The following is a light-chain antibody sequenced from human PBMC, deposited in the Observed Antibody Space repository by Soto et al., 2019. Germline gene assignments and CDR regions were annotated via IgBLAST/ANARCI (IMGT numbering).Light chain of an antibody. CDR3: SSSAGSNNF. CDR1: SSDVGGYNY. Sequence: SVLTQPPSASGSPGQSVTISCTGTSSDVGGYNYVSWYQQHPGRAPKLMIYEVSKRPSGVPDRFSGSKSGNTASLTVSGLQAEDEADYYCSSSAGSNNFFGTGTKATV. V-gene: IGLV2-8*01. J-gene: IGLJ1*01. CDR2: EVS.